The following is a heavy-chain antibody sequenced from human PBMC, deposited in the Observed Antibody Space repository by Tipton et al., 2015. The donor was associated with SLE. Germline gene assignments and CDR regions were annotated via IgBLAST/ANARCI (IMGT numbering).Heavy chain of an antibody. D-gene: IGHD2-21*02. CDR3: ARQYRPLLYYFDY. CDR1: GGSISSYY. CDR2: IYYSGST. Sequence: GLVKPSETLSLTCTVSGGSISSYYWSWIRQPPGKGLDWIGYIYYSGSTNYNPSLKSRVTISVDTSKNQFSLKLSSVTAADTAVYYCARQYRPLLYYFDYWGQGTLVTVSS. J-gene: IGHJ4*02. V-gene: IGHV4-59*08.